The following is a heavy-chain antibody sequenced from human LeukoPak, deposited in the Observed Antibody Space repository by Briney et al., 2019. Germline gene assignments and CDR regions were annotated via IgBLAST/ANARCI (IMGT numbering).Heavy chain of an antibody. D-gene: IGHD5-24*01. Sequence: ASVKVSCKASGYTFTTYAIHWVRQAPGQRLEWMGWISTYNDDRKYSPKFQGTVTITTDTSASTAYLELSSLRSEDTAVYYCAREIDGYSYDYWGQGTLVTVSS. CDR3: AREIDGYSYDY. V-gene: IGHV1-3*04. CDR2: ISTYNDDR. CDR1: GYTFTTYA. J-gene: IGHJ4*02.